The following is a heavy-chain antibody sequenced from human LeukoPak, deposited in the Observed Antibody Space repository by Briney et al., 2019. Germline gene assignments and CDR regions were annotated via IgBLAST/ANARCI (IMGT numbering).Heavy chain of an antibody. CDR1: GLTFRTYA. CDR2: ISGSGTNT. CDR3: AKDLRREEFTLSGVFDH. J-gene: IGHJ4*02. D-gene: IGHD3-3*01. Sequence: GGSLRLSCAGAGLTFRTYALSWVRQAPGKGLEWVSGISGSGTNTFHADSVKGRFTISRDNSRDTVYLEMKRPRAEDTAVYYCAKDLRREEFTLSGVFDHWGQGTQVTVSS. V-gene: IGHV3-23*01.